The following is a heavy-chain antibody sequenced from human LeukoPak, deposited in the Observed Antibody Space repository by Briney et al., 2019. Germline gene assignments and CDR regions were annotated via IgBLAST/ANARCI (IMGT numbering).Heavy chain of an antibody. CDR3: ARSDCSSAWYFDY. V-gene: IGHV4-39*07. CDR1: GGSISSGSYY. D-gene: IGHD6-19*01. CDR2: MYHSGST. Sequence: PSQTLSLTCTVSGGSISSGSYYWNWIRQPPGKGLEWIGSMYHSGSTYYNPSLKSRVTISVDTSKNQFSLKLTSVTAADTAVYYCARSDCSSAWYFDYWGQGTLVTVSS. J-gene: IGHJ4*02.